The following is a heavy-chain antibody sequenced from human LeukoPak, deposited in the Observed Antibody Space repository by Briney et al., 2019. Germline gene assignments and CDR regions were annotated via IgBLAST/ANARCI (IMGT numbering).Heavy chain of an antibody. Sequence: GGSLRLSCAASGFTVSSNYMSWVRQAPGKGLEWVSVIYSGGSTYYADSVKGRFTISRDNSKNTLFLQMNSLRAEDTAIYYCAKDMGYCSSATCYGLDYWGQGTLVTVSS. CDR1: GFTVSSNY. CDR3: AKDMGYCSSATCYGLDY. V-gene: IGHV3-53*01. J-gene: IGHJ4*02. CDR2: IYSGGST. D-gene: IGHD2-2*01.